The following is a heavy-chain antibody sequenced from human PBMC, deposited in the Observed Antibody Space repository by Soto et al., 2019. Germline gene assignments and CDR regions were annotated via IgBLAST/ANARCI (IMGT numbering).Heavy chain of an antibody. CDR3: ARDPYHVLMVNAPNLYGMDV. Sequence: QVQLVQSGAEVKKPGASVKVSCKASGYTFTTYDISWVRQAPGQGLEWMGRISTYNGDTDYPQSLQGRLTMTTDTSTPTAYMELRSRRSDDTAVYYCARDPYHVLMVNAPNLYGMDVWGQGTTVTVSS. D-gene: IGHD2-8*01. V-gene: IGHV1-18*01. CDR2: ISTYNGDT. J-gene: IGHJ6*02. CDR1: GYTFTTYD.